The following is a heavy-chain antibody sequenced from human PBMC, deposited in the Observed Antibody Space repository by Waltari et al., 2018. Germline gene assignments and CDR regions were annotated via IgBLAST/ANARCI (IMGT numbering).Heavy chain of an antibody. CDR2: VKQDGSGK. D-gene: IGHD2-2*01. Sequence: EVQLVESGGGLVQPGGSLRLSCAASGFTFSSYWMSWVRQAPGKGLEWVAHVKQDGSGKYYGDPVKGRFTISRDNAKNSLYLQMNSLRAEDTAVYYCARVSGGYCSSTSCYPESPRYYYYGMDVWGQGTTVTVSS. J-gene: IGHJ6*02. V-gene: IGHV3-7*01. CDR3: ARVSGGYCSSTSCYPESPRYYYYGMDV. CDR1: GFTFSSYW.